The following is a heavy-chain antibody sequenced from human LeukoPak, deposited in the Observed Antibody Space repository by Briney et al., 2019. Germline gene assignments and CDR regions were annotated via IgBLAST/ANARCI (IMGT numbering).Heavy chain of an antibody. V-gene: IGHV4-59*01. CDR3: ARDRYGSGSYIDY. D-gene: IGHD3-10*01. J-gene: IGHJ4*02. CDR2: IYYSGST. Sequence: SETLSLTCTVSGGSISSYYWSWIRQPPGKGLEWIGYIYYSGSTNYNPSLKSRVTISVDTSKNQFSLKLSSVTAADTAVYYCARDRYGSGSYIDYWGQGTLVTVSS. CDR1: GGSISSYY.